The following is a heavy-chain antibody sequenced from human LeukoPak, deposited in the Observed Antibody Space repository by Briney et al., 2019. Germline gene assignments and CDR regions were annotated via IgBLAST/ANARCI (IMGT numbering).Heavy chain of an antibody. CDR1: GFTFSSYG. CDR2: IRYDGSNK. Sequence: GGSLRLSCAASGFTFSSYGMHWVRQAPGKGLEWVAFIRYDGSNKYYADSVKGRFTISRDTSKDTLYLQMNSLRAEDTAVYYCAKESSSGWHDAFDIWGQGTMVTVSS. CDR3: AKESSSGWHDAFDI. D-gene: IGHD6-19*01. V-gene: IGHV3-30*02. J-gene: IGHJ3*02.